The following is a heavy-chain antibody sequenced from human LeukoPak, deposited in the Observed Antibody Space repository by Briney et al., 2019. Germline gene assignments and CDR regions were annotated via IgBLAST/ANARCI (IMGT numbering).Heavy chain of an antibody. CDR3: ARRGGYDFSYDY. V-gene: IGHV4-59*04. J-gene: IGHJ4*02. Sequence: SETLSLTCTVSGGSISTYYWSWIRQPPGKGLEWIGDIYYSGSTYYNPSLKSRVTISVDTSKNQFSLKLSSVTTADTAVYYCARRGGYDFSYDYWGQGILVTVSS. CDR1: GGSISTYY. D-gene: IGHD5-12*01. CDR2: IYYSGST.